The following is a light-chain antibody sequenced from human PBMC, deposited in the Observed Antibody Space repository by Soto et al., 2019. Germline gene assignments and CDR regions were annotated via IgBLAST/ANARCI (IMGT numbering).Light chain of an antibody. V-gene: IGKV3D-15*01. CDR1: QGVNID. CDR3: QQFNTWPFT. Sequence: EIVLTQSPATLSVSPGERATLSCRASQGVNIDLVWYQQKPGQAPRLLMFTASARATAIPARFTGGGSETDFTLTISSPQPEDSAVYYCQQFNTWPFTFGPGTKVEIK. CDR2: TAS. J-gene: IGKJ3*01.